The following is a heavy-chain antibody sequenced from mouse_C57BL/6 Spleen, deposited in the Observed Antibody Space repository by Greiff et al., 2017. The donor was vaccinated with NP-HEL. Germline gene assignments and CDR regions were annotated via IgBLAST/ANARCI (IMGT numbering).Heavy chain of an antibody. V-gene: IGHV5-17*01. CDR2: ISSGSSTI. CDR3: ARDYYGSTNWSWFAY. D-gene: IGHD1-1*01. J-gene: IGHJ3*01. CDR1: GFTFSDYG. Sequence: EVKLMESGGGLVKPGGSLKLSCAASGFTFSDYGMHWVRQAPEKGLEWVAYISSGSSTIYYADTVKGRFTISRDNAKNTLFLQMTSLRSEDTAMYDCARDYYGSTNWSWFAYWGQGTLVTVSA.